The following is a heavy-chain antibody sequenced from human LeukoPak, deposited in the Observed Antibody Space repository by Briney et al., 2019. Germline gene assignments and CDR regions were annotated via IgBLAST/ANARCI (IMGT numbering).Heavy chain of an antibody. CDR2: INPNSGGT. D-gene: IGHD2-2*01. CDR1: GYTFTGYY. CDR3: ARSCSSTSCPFDY. J-gene: IGHJ4*02. Sequence: APVKVSCKASGYTFTGYYMHWVRQAPGQGLEWMGWINPNSGGTNYAQKFQGRVTMTRDTSISTAYMELSRLRSDDTAVYYCARSCSSTSCPFDYWGQGTLVTVSS. V-gene: IGHV1-2*02.